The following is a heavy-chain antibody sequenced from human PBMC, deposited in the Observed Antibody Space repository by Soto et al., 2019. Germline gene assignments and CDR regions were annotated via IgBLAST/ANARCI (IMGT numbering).Heavy chain of an antibody. Sequence: GGSVRLSWAASGFTFSRFAMSWVRQAPGKGLEWVSVISDSGGSTYYADSVKGRFTISRDNTKSTLYLQMNSLRGDDTAIYYCAKPISGYYAPSDYWGQGTQVTVSS. CDR1: GFTFSRFA. V-gene: IGHV3-23*01. CDR3: AKPISGYYAPSDY. J-gene: IGHJ4*02. D-gene: IGHD3-22*01. CDR2: ISDSGGST.